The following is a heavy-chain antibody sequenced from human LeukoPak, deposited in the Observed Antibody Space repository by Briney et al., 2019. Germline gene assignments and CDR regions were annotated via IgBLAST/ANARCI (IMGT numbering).Heavy chain of an antibody. CDR1: GFTFDDYG. CDR3: ARDLWDYDSSGYHDY. CDR2: VSWNGGRT. V-gene: IGHV3-20*04. J-gene: IGHJ4*02. D-gene: IGHD3-22*01. Sequence: PGGSLRLSCAASGFTFDDYGMSWVRQAPGKGLEWVSGVSWNGGRTGYADSVNGRFTISGDSAKNSLYLQMNSLRAEDTAVYYCARDLWDYDSSGYHDYWGQGTLVTVSS.